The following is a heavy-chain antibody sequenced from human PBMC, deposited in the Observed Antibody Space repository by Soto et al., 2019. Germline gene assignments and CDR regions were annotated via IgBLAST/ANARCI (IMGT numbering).Heavy chain of an antibody. J-gene: IGHJ4*02. CDR3: AREWSVANPGY. D-gene: IGHD5-12*01. CDR2: ISKDGDKK. Sequence: PGGSRRLSWAASGFTFSKYSMHWVRQAPGKGLEWVAVISKDGDKKYYADSVKGRFTISRDNSKNTLYLQVNSLRPEDTAVYYCAREWSVANPGYWGQGTQVTVSS. V-gene: IGHV3-30-3*01. CDR1: GFTFSKYS.